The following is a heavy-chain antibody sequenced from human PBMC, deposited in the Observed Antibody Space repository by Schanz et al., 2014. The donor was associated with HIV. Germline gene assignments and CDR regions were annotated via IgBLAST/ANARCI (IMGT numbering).Heavy chain of an antibody. CDR3: ARNRYNLLPFDF. D-gene: IGHD2-2*01. V-gene: IGHV1-2*02. Sequence: QVQLVQSGPEVKKPGASVRVSCETSGYTFSDYYIHWVRQAPGQGLQWMGWVKPNDGGTYYPQKFKGRVAMTRDTSITTASMELSRLRSDDTAIYFCARNRYNLLPFDFWGQGTLVTVSS. CDR2: VKPNDGGT. J-gene: IGHJ4*02. CDR1: GYTFSDYY.